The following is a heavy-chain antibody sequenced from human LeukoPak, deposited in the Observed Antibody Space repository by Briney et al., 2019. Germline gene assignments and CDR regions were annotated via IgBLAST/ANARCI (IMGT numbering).Heavy chain of an antibody. CDR1: GYTFTGYY. J-gene: IGHJ4*02. Sequence: GASVKVSCKASGYTFTGYYMHWVRQAPGQGLEWMGWINPNSGGTNCAQKFQGRVTMTRDTSISTAYMELSRLRSDDTAVYYCARGESGSYLYDYWGQGTLVTVSS. CDR2: INPNSGGT. D-gene: IGHD1-26*01. CDR3: ARGESGSYLYDY. V-gene: IGHV1-2*02.